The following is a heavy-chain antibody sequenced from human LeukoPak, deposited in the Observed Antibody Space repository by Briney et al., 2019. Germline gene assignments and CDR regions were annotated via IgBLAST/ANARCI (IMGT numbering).Heavy chain of an antibody. D-gene: IGHD3-22*01. CDR3: ARVGGPYDSSGYKEPGAFDI. CDR1: GFTFSSYS. J-gene: IGHJ3*02. CDR2: ISSSISYI. Sequence: RGGSLRLSCAASGFTFSSYSMNWVRKARGKGLEWVTSISSSISYIYYADSVTGRFTISRDNAKNSLYLQMNSLRAEDTAVYYCARVGGPYDSSGYKEPGAFDIWGQGTMVTVSS. V-gene: IGHV3-21*01.